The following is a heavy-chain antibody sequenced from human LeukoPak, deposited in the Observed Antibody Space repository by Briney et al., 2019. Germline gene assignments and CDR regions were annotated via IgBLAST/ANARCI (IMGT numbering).Heavy chain of an antibody. Sequence: GRSLRLSCAASGFTFSSYAMHWVRQAPGKGLEWVAVISFDGSNKYYEDSVKGRFTISRDNSKNTLYLQMNSLRPDDTAIYYCARDTLWEWGQGTLVTVSS. CDR2: ISFDGSNK. J-gene: IGHJ4*02. V-gene: IGHV3-30-3*01. CDR3: ARDTLWE. CDR1: GFTFSSYA. D-gene: IGHD1-26*01.